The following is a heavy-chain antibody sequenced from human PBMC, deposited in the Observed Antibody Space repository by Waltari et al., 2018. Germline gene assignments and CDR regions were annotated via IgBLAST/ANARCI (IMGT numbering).Heavy chain of an antibody. Sequence: QVQLVQSGAEVKKPGASVKVSCKASGYTFTGYYMHWVRQAPGQGLEWMGWINPNSGGTNYAQKFQGRVTMTRDTSISTAYMELSRLRSDDTAVYYCARDRAAAGTGSDAFDIWGQGTMVTVSS. CDR2: INPNSGGT. D-gene: IGHD6-13*01. V-gene: IGHV1-2*02. CDR3: ARDRAAAGTGSDAFDI. J-gene: IGHJ3*02. CDR1: GYTFTGYY.